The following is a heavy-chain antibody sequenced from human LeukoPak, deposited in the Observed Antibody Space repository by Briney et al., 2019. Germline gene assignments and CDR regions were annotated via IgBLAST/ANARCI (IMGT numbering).Heavy chain of an antibody. Sequence: GASVKVSCKASGYTFTDYAMHWVRQAPGQRPEWMGSINADKGNTRYSQTFQGRVTVTRDTSATTAYMELDSLMSEDTAVYYCARGDSHDSGGWYNYLDPWGQGTLVIVSS. CDR3: ARGDSHDSGGWYNYLDP. J-gene: IGHJ5*02. V-gene: IGHV1-3*01. D-gene: IGHD6-19*01. CDR2: INADKGNT. CDR1: GYTFTDYA.